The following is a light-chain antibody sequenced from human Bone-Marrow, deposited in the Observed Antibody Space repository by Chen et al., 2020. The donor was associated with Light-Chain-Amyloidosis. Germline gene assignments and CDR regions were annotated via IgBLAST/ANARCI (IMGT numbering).Light chain of an antibody. Sequence: SYVLTQPSSVSAAPGQPATSACGGNNIGSTSVHWYQQTPGQAPLLVVYDDSDRPSGIPDRLSGSNSGNTATLTISRVEAGDEADYYCQVWDRSSDRPVFGGGTKLTVL. J-gene: IGLJ3*02. CDR3: QVWDRSSDRPV. V-gene: IGLV3-21*02. CDR2: DDS. CDR1: NIGSTS.